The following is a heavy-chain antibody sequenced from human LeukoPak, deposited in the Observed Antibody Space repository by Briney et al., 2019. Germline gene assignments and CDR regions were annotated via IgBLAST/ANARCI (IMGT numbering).Heavy chain of an antibody. CDR2: ISSSSSYI. CDR1: GFTFSSYS. V-gene: IGHV3-21*01. Sequence: GGSLRLSCAASGFTFSSYSMNWVRQAPGKGLEWVSSISSSSSYIYYADSVKGRFTISRDNSKNTLYLQMNSLRAEDTAVYYCARWNQGHGLDVWGQGTTVTVSS. CDR3: ARWNQGHGLDV. J-gene: IGHJ6*02. D-gene: IGHD1-1*01.